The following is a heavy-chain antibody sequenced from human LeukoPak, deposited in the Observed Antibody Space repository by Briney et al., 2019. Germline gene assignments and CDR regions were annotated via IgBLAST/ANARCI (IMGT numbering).Heavy chain of an antibody. CDR2: IYYSGST. CDR3: ARVGTMVRGTRYGMDV. Sequence: SETLSLTCTVSDGSISSYYWSWIRQPPGKGLEWIGYIYYSGSTNYNPSLKSRVTISVDTSKNQFSLKLSSVTAADTAVYYCARVGTMVRGTRYGMDVWGQGTTVTVSS. J-gene: IGHJ6*02. CDR1: DGSISSYY. D-gene: IGHD3-10*01. V-gene: IGHV4-59*01.